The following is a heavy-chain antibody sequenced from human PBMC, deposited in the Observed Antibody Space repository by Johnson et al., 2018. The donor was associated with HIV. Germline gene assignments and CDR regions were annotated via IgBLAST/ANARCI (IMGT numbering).Heavy chain of an antibody. CDR2: ISYDGSDK. J-gene: IGHJ3*02. CDR3: AKEAGYYDKPDAFDI. V-gene: IGHV3-30*04. Sequence: QVQLVESGGGLVQPGRSLRVSCAASGFPFSTFAMHWVRQAPGKGLEWVAVISYDGSDKYYADSVKGRFTISRDNSKNTLYLQMNSLRAEDTAVYYCAKEAGYYDKPDAFDIWGQGTMVTVSS. CDR1: GFPFSTFA. D-gene: IGHD3-9*01.